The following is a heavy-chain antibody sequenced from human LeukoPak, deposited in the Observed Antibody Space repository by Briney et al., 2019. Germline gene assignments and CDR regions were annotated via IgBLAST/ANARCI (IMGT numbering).Heavy chain of an antibody. CDR3: AGWPQKYYYDSSGYPPPYYYYMDV. V-gene: IGHV3-21*01. CDR1: GFTFSSYS. Sequence: GGSLRLSCAASGFTFSSYSMNWVRQAPGKGLEWVSSISSSSSYIYYADSVKGRFTISRDNAKNSLYLQMNSLRAEDTAVYYCAGWPQKYYYDSSGYPPPYYYYMDVWGKGTTVTVSS. D-gene: IGHD3-22*01. CDR2: ISSSSSYI. J-gene: IGHJ6*03.